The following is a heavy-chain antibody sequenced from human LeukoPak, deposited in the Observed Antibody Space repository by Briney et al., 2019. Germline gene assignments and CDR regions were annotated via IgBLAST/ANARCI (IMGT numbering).Heavy chain of an antibody. V-gene: IGHV1-24*01. CDR3: ATGGYDILTGYYGDARRGYYFDY. J-gene: IGHJ4*02. Sequence: ASVKVSCKVSGYTLTELSMHWVRQAPGKGLEWMGGFDPEDGETIYAQKFQGRVTMTEDTSTDTAYMELSGLRSEDTAVYYCATGGYDILTGYYGDARRGYYFDYWGQGSLVTVSS. CDR2: FDPEDGET. D-gene: IGHD3-9*01. CDR1: GYTLTELS.